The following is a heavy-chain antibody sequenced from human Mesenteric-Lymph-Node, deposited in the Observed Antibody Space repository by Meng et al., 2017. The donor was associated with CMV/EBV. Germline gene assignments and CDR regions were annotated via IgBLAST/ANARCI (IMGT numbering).Heavy chain of an antibody. CDR2: ISSSGSTI. CDR1: GFTFSDYY. CDR3: ATSYGDYVAFDY. D-gene: IGHD4-17*01. V-gene: IGHV3-11*04. J-gene: IGHJ4*02. Sequence: CAASGFTFSDYYMSWIRQAPGKGLEWVSYISSSGSTIYYADSVKGRFTISRDNAKNSLYLQMNSLRAEDTAVYYCATSYGDYVAFDYWGQGTLVTVSS.